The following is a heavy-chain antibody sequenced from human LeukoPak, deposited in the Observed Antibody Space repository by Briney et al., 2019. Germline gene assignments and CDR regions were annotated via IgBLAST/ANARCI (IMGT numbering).Heavy chain of an antibody. D-gene: IGHD2-8*02. V-gene: IGHV5-10-1*01. CDR3: ARDGGGVSSWVSH. CDR1: GYSFTTYW. J-gene: IGHJ4*02. CDR2: IDPGDSFT. Sequence: GETLKISCKGSGYSFTTYWISWVRQMPGKGLEWMGRIDPGDSFTKYSPSFQGHVTISLEKSISTAYLQWGSLKASGSAMYYCARDGGGVSSWVSHWGQGTLVTVSS.